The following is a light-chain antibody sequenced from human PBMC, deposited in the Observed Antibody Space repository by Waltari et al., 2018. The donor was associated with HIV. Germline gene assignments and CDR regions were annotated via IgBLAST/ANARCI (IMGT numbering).Light chain of an antibody. V-gene: IGLV3-1*01. Sequence: SYELTQPPSVSVSPGQTASITCSGDQLGDKFVCWYQQRPGQPPVLVMYQDSKRPSGIPESFSGSNSGNTATLTITGTQSMDEADYYCQAWDRSVVFGGGTKLTVL. CDR3: QAWDRSVV. CDR2: QDS. CDR1: QLGDKF. J-gene: IGLJ2*01.